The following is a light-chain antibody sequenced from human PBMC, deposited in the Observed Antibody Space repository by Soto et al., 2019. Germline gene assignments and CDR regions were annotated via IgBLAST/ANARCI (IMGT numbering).Light chain of an antibody. V-gene: IGLV4-69*01. CDR2: LNSDGSH. Sequence: QAVVTQSPSASASLGDSVTLTCTLSSGHSSYAIAWHQQQPEKGPRHLMRLNSDGSHSKGDGIPARFSASSSGAERYLTISSLQSDDEADDYCQTWGTGVHVVFGGGTQLTVL. CDR3: QTWGTGVHVV. CDR1: SGHSSYA. J-gene: IGLJ2*01.